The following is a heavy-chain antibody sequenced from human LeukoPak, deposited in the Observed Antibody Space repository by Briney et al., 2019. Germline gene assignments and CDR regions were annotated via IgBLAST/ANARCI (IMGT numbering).Heavy chain of an antibody. CDR1: GYTFTSYY. Sequence: ASVKVSCKASGYTFTSYYMRWVRQAPGQGLEWMGIINPSGGSTSYAQKFQGRVTMTRDTSTSTVYMELSSLRSEDTAVYYCARGGIAAAGDYYYGMDVWGQGTTVTVSS. CDR2: INPSGGST. CDR3: ARGGIAAAGDYYYGMDV. J-gene: IGHJ6*02. V-gene: IGHV1-46*01. D-gene: IGHD6-13*01.